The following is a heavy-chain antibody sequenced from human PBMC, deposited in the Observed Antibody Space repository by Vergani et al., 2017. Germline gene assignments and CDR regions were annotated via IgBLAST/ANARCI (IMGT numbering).Heavy chain of an antibody. D-gene: IGHD3-10*01. CDR1: GFSFSSHA. CDR3: AKAGSVTSGSLQYNVYMDV. Sequence: VQLAESGGGRVQPGRSLRLSCAASGFSFSSHAIHWVRQAPGKGLEWVAVISNDGSKKYYADSVKGLFTISRDNSKNTLYLQMNSLRNQDTAVYYCAKAGSVTSGSLQYNVYMDVWGKGTTVTVS. J-gene: IGHJ6*03. CDR2: ISNDGSKK. V-gene: IGHV3-30*18.